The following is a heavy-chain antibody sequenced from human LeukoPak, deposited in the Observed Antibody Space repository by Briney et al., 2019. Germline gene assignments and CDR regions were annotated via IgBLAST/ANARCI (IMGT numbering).Heavy chain of an antibody. V-gene: IGHV3-23*01. CDR2: ISGSGGST. CDR3: AKDLVGATGGD. CDR1: GFTFSSYA. D-gene: IGHD1-26*01. Sequence: RGSLRLSCAASGFTFSSYAMSWVRQAPGKGLEWVSAISGSGGSTYYADSVKGRFTISRDNSKNTLYLQMNSLRAEDTAVYYCAKDLVGATGGDWGQGTLVTVSS. J-gene: IGHJ4*02.